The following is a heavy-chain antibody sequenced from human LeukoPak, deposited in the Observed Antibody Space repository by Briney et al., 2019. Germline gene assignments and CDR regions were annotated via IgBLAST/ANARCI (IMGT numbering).Heavy chain of an antibody. D-gene: IGHD6-13*01. CDR1: GFTFDDYA. CDR3: AKDRGYSSSWKFDY. Sequence: PGGSLRLSCAASGFTFDDYAMHWVRQAPGKGLEWVSGISWNSGSIGYADSVKGRFTISRDNAKNSLYLQMNSLRAEDTALYCCAKDRGYSSSWKFDYWGQGTLVTVSS. V-gene: IGHV3-9*01. CDR2: ISWNSGSI. J-gene: IGHJ4*02.